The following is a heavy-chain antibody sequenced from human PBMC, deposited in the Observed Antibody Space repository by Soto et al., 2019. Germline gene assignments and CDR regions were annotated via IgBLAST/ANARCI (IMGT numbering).Heavy chain of an antibody. CDR3: ARGTGGWYFDL. D-gene: IGHD4-17*01. V-gene: IGHV4-34*01. CDR1: GGSFSGYY. Sequence: QAQLQQWGAGLLKPSETLSLSCAVNGGSFSGYYWTWIRQPPGKGLDWIGEINHGGSTHYNPSLESRIPLSIDTSKKPCSLKLSSVTAADTAVYYCARGTGGWYFDLWGRGARVIVAS. CDR2: INHGGST. J-gene: IGHJ2*01.